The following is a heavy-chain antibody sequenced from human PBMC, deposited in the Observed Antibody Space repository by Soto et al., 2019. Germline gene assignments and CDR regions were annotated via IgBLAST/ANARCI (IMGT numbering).Heavy chain of an antibody. CDR3: ARGLRYCSSTSCYQHWFDP. D-gene: IGHD2-2*01. J-gene: IGHJ5*02. CDR1: GGSISSSSYY. Sequence: SETLSLTCTVSGGSISSSSYYWGWIRQPPGKGLEWIGSIYYSGSTYYNPSLKSRVTISVDTSKNQFSLKLSSVTAADTAVYYCARGLRYCSSTSCYQHWFDPWGQGTLVTVSS. CDR2: IYYSGST. V-gene: IGHV4-39*07.